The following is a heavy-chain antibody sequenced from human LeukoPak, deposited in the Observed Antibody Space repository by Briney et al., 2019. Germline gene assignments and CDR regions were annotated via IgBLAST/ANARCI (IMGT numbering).Heavy chain of an antibody. J-gene: IGHJ6*03. V-gene: IGHV4-34*01. CDR2: INHSGST. CDR3: ARVRDCSSTSCSRYSYYYYYYMDV. CDR1: GGSFSGYY. Sequence: SETLSLTCAVYGGSFSGYYWSWIRQPPGKGLEWTGEINHSGSTNYNPSLKSRATISVDTSKNQFSLKLSSVTAADTAVYYCARVRDCSSTSCSRYSYYYYYYMDVWGKGTTVTVSS. D-gene: IGHD2-2*01.